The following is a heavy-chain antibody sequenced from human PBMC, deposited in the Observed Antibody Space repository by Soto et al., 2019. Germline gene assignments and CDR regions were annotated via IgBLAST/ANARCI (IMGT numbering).Heavy chain of an antibody. D-gene: IGHD6-19*01. CDR3: ARHIGVTGTRGFDY. V-gene: IGHV4-4*02. CDR2: VVHWGTT. J-gene: IGHJ4*02. CDR1: GASINDNNW. Sequence: QVQLQQSGPGLVKPSETLSLTCAVSGASINDNNWWSWVRQTPGKGLEWIGEVVHWGTTNYNPSLRSRVTISMDKPNNQISLTLSPVTAADSALYYCARHIGVTGTRGFDYWGQGTLVTVSS.